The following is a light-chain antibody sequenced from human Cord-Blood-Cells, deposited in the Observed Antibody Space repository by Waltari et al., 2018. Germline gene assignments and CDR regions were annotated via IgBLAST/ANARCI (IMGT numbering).Light chain of an antibody. J-gene: IGKJ1*01. CDR1: QSISSY. Sequence: DRVTITCRASQSISSYLNWYQQKPGKAPKLLIYAASSLQSGVPSRFSGSGSGTDFTLIISSLQPEDFATYYCQQSYSTWTFGQGTKVEIK. CDR2: AAS. V-gene: IGKV1-39*01. CDR3: QQSYSTWT.